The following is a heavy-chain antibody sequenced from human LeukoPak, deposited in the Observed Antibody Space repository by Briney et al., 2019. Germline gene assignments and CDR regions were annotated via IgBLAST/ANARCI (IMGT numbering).Heavy chain of an antibody. V-gene: IGHV3-30*18. Sequence: GRSLRLSCAASGFTFSSYGMHWVRQAPGKGLEWVAVIWYGGSNKYYADSVKGRFTISRDNSENTLYLQMNSLRAEDTAVYYCAKGRDGYNFFDYWGQGTLVTVSS. D-gene: IGHD5-24*01. CDR3: AKGRDGYNFFDY. CDR1: GFTFSSYG. CDR2: IWYGGSNK. J-gene: IGHJ4*02.